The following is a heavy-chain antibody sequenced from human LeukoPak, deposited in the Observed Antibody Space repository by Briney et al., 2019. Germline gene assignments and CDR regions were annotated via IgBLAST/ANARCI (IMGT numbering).Heavy chain of an antibody. CDR2: IYTSGST. CDR3: ARGPSIAAAGTDAFDI. CDR1: GGSISSGSYY. V-gene: IGHV4-61*02. J-gene: IGHJ3*02. Sequence: PSETLSLTCTVSGGSISSGSYYWSWIRQPAGKGLEWIGRIYTSGSTNYNPSLKSRVTISVDTSKNQFSLKLSSVTAADTAVYYCARGPSIAAAGTDAFDIWGQGTMVTVSS. D-gene: IGHD6-13*01.